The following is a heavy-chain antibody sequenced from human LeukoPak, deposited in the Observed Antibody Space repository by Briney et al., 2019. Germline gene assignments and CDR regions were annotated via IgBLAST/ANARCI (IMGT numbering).Heavy chain of an antibody. CDR3: ARGTDYYGSGSYSD. J-gene: IGHJ4*02. CDR2: IIPIFGTA. CDR1: GGTFIGYA. Sequence: SVKVSCKASGGTFIGYAISWVRQAPGQGLEWMGGIIPIFGTANYPQMFQGRATITTDESTSTAYMELSSLRSEDTAVYFCARGTDYYGSGSYSDWGQGTLVTVSS. V-gene: IGHV1-69*05. D-gene: IGHD3-10*01.